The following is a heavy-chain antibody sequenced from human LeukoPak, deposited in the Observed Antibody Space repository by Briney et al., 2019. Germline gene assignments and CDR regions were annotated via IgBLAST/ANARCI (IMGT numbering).Heavy chain of an antibody. Sequence: ASVKVSCKASGYTFTSYYMHWVRQAPGQGLEWMGIINPSGGSTSYAQKFQGRVTMTRDTSTSTVYMELSSLRSEDTAVYYCSRESGDYYMDVWGKGTTVTVSS. CDR2: INPSGGST. V-gene: IGHV1-46*01. CDR1: GYTFTSYY. D-gene: IGHD1-14*01. J-gene: IGHJ6*03. CDR3: SRESGDYYMDV.